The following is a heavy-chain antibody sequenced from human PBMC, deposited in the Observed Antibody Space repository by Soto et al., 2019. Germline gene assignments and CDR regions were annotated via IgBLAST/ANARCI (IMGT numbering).Heavy chain of an antibody. CDR3: ARDTYYDFWSGYFPAGGMDV. Sequence: QVQLVESGGGVVQPGRSLRLSCAASGFTFSSYAMHWVRQAPGKGLEWVAVISYDGSNKYYADSVKGRFTISRDNSKNTLYLQMNSLRAEDTAVYYCARDTYYDFWSGYFPAGGMDVWGQGTTVTVSS. J-gene: IGHJ6*02. D-gene: IGHD3-3*01. CDR1: GFTFSSYA. CDR2: ISYDGSNK. V-gene: IGHV3-30-3*01.